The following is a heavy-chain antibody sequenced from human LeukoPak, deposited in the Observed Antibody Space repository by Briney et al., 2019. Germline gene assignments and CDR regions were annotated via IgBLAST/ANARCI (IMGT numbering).Heavy chain of an antibody. D-gene: IGHD2-21*02. CDR1: GGSISGYY. CDR3: ARNLAYCGGDCYSDY. CDR2: VYASGST. V-gene: IGHV4-4*07. J-gene: IGHJ4*02. Sequence: SETLSLTCTVSGGSISGYYWSWIRQPAGKGLEWIGRVYASGSTNYNPSLKSRVTMSVDTSKIQFSLKLSSVTAADTAVYYCARNLAYCGGDCYSDYWGQGTLVTVSS.